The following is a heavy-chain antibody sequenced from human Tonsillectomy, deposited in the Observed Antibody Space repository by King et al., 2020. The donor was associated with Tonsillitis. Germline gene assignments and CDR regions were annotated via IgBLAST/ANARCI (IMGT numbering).Heavy chain of an antibody. CDR1: GYTFTGDY. D-gene: IGHD2-8*01. Sequence: QLVQSGAEVKKPGASVKVSCKASGYTFTGDYMHWVRQAPGQGLEWMGWINPNSGGTNYAQKFQGRVTMARVTSISTAYMELGRLRSDDTAVYYCARGGIRGLYGWFDPWGQGTLVTVSS. CDR3: ARGGIRGLYGWFDP. J-gene: IGHJ5*02. CDR2: INPNSGGT. V-gene: IGHV1-2*02.